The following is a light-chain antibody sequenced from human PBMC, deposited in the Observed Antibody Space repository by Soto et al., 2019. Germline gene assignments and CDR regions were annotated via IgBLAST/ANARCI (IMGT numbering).Light chain of an antibody. V-gene: IGKV3-15*01. J-gene: IGKJ5*01. Sequence: EIVMTQSPGTLSVSPGERATLSCRASQSVSSNLAWYQQKPGQAPRLLISDASTRATGIPARFSGSGSGTEFTLPVSSLQSEDFAVYYCQQYIKWPITFGQGTRLETK. CDR3: QQYIKWPIT. CDR1: QSVSSN. CDR2: DAS.